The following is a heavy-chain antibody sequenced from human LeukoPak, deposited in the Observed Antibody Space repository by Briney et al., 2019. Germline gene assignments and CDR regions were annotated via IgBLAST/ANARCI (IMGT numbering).Heavy chain of an antibody. CDR1: GFTFSNYG. CDR2: IRSDGSNK. CDR3: AKGWFGDYYMDV. V-gene: IGHV3-30*02. Sequence: GGSLRLSCAASGFTFSNYGMHWVRHAPGKGLEWVAFIRSDGSNKYYADSVKGRFTISRDNSKNTLYLQMNSLRAEDTAVYYCAKGWFGDYYMDVWGKGPTVTVSS. D-gene: IGHD3-10*01. J-gene: IGHJ6*03.